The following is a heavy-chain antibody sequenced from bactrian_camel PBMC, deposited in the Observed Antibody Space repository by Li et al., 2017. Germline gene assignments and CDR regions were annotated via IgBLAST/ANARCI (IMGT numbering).Heavy chain of an antibody. D-gene: IGHD2*01. CDR3: AARYGRFCDPNSNEWA. CDR1: GYTSSSKC. Sequence: HVQLVESGGGSVRPGGSLTLSCVAPGYTSSSKCIGWFRRAPGKEREGVALIYTRNDNRFYADSVRGRFTISQDRAKNTVHLQMNSLKPEDTAMYYCAARYGRFCDPNSNEWAWGQGTQVTVS. CDR2: IYTRNDNR. V-gene: IGHV3S1*01. J-gene: IGHJ6*01.